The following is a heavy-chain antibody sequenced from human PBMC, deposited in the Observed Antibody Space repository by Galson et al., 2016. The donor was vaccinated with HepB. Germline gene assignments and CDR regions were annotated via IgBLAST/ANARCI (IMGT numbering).Heavy chain of an antibody. CDR3: ARDRPQAPGDGFDI. CDR1: GGSISSRGYY. Sequence: TLSLTCTVSGGSISSRGYYWSWIRQHPGKGLEWIAYIYYSGDTYYNPSLRSRVTISIDTSRNQFSLKLSSVTAADTAVYYCARDRPQAPGDGFDIWGQGTMVTVSS. CDR2: IYYSGDT. V-gene: IGHV4-31*03. J-gene: IGHJ3*02.